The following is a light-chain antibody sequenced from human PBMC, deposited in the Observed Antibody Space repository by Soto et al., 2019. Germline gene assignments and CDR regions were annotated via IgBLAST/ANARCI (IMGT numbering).Light chain of an antibody. J-gene: IGKJ2*01. Sequence: DIVITQSPLSLPVTPGEPASISCRSSQSLLHSNGYNYLDWYLQKPGQSPHLLIYLGSNRASAVPDRFSGSGSGTDFTLKISRVEAEDVGVYYCMQALHKILYTFDQGTKLEIK. CDR2: LGS. V-gene: IGKV2-28*01. CDR3: MQALHKILYT. CDR1: QSLLHSNGYNY.